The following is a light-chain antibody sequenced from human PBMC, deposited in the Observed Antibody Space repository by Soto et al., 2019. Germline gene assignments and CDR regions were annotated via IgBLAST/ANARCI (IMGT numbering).Light chain of an antibody. CDR2: DAS. CDR3: LQRSAWPLT. V-gene: IGKV3-11*01. Sequence: EIVLTQSPGTLSLSAGERATLSCRASQNIGTYLDWYQQKPGQSPRLLIFDASSRATGTPARFSGSGSGTDFTLTISSLEPEDFALYHCLQRSAWPLTFGPGTKVDIK. CDR1: QNIGTY. J-gene: IGKJ3*01.